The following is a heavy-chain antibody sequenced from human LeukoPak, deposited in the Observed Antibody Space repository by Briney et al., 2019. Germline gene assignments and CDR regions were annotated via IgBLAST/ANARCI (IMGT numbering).Heavy chain of an antibody. CDR1: GYTFTSYY. Sequence: GASVKVSCKASGYTFTSYYMHWVRQAPGQGLEWMGIINPSGGSTSYAQKFQGRVTMTRDMSTSTAYMGLSSLRSEDMAVYYCARARYYYGSGSPLPYYYYMDVWGKGTTVTISS. CDR3: ARARYYYGSGSPLPYYYYMDV. CDR2: INPSGGST. J-gene: IGHJ6*03. D-gene: IGHD3-10*01. V-gene: IGHV1-46*01.